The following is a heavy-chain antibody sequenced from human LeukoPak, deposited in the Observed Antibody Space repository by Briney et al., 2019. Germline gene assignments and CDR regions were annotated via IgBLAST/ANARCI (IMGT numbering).Heavy chain of an antibody. CDR1: GGSISSYY. CDR2: IYTSGST. Sequence: SETLSLTCTVSGGSISSYYWSWIRQPAGKGLERIGRIYTSGSTNYNPSLKSRVTMSVDTSKNQFSLKLSSVTAADTAVYYCARGDYDSSGYYLLDYWGQGTLVTVSS. J-gene: IGHJ4*02. CDR3: ARGDYDSSGYYLLDY. V-gene: IGHV4-4*07. D-gene: IGHD3-22*01.